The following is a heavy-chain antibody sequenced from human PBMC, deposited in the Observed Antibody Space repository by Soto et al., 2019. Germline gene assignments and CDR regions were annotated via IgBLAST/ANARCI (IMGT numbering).Heavy chain of an antibody. V-gene: IGHV3-7*05. J-gene: IGHJ4*02. D-gene: IGHD6-13*01. CDR3: VSAIAAPSSY. CDR2: INQDGSNK. CDR1: RFTVSDSW. Sequence: RLCCAASRFTVSDSWMTWVRQAPGKGLEWVANINQDGSNKYYVDSVKGRFTISRDNAKNSLYLQMNSLRAEDTAVYYCVSAIAAPSSYWGQGTLVTVSS.